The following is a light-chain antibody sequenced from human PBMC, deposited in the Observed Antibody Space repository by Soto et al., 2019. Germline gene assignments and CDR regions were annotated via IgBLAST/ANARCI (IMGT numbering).Light chain of an antibody. V-gene: IGLV2-14*03. CDR3: NSYTTSSTLV. CDR1: SSDVGGYNF. Sequence: QSVLTQPASVSGSPGQSITISCTGTSSDVGGYNFDSWYQQHPGKAPKLIIYEVTSRPSGVSNRFSGSKSGNTASLTISGLQAADEADYYCNSYTTSSTLVFGTGT. J-gene: IGLJ1*01. CDR2: EVT.